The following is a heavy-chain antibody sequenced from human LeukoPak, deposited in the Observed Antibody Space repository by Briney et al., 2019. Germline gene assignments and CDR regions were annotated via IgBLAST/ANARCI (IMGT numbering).Heavy chain of an antibody. J-gene: IGHJ6*04. CDR2: IPYDGSNK. Sequence: GGSLRLFCAASGFTFSTYGMHWVRQAPGKGLEWVAFIPYDGSNKYYADSVKGRFTISRDNSKNTLYLQMNSLRAEDTAVYYCARDQTRGSGMDVWGKGTTVTVSS. CDR1: GFTFSTYG. CDR3: ARDQTRGSGMDV. V-gene: IGHV3-30*02. D-gene: IGHD3-16*01.